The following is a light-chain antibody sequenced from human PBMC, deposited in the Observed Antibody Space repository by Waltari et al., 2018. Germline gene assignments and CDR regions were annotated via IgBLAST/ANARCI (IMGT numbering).Light chain of an antibody. CDR2: DVT. V-gene: IGLV2-11*01. CDR1: SNDVGGYNY. Sequence: QSALTQPRSVSGSPGQSVTISCTGTSNDVGGYNYVSWYQHHPGKAPKLMIYDVTKRPSGVPDRFSGSKSGNTASLTISGLQAEDEADYYCCSYACTYTHVVFGGGTKVTVL. CDR3: CSYACTYTHVV. J-gene: IGLJ2*01.